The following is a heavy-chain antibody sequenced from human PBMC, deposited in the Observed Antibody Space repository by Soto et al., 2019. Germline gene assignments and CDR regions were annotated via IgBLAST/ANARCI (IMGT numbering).Heavy chain of an antibody. CDR2: VYNSGSS. J-gene: IGHJ1*01. CDR1: GGSISSYY. V-gene: IGHV4-59*01. D-gene: IGHD2-2*01. Sequence: QVQLQESGPGLVKPSETLSLTCNVSGGSISSYYWSWIRQPPGKGLEYIGHVYNSGSSIHNPSLKSRATISVDTSKNQFSLKLTSVTAAETAVYYCAGGSSLCWECFHHWGQGILITVPS. CDR3: AGGSSLCWECFHH.